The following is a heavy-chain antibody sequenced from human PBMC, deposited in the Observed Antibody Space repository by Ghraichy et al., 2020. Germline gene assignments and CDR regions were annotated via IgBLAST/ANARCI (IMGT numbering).Heavy chain of an antibody. CDR1: GGSISSDY. V-gene: IGHV4-59*01. CDR3: ARDRPYFDT. CDR2: IYYRGAT. Sequence: SQTLSLTCTVSGGSISSDYWSWIRRPPGKGLEWIASIYYRGATDYNPSLKSRVTISVDKSKNQISLNLSSVTAADTAVYYCARDRPYFDTWGQGTLVTVSS. J-gene: IGHJ5*02.